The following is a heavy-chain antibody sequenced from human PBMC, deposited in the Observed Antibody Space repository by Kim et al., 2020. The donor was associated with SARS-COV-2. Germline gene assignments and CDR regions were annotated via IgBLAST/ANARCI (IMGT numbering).Heavy chain of an antibody. CDR3: ASPIVVDSYYYYGMDV. V-gene: IGHV3-21*01. Sequence: GGSLRLSCAASGFTFSSYSMNWVRQAPGKGLEWVSSISSSSSYIYYADSVKGRFTISRDNAKNSLYLQMNSLRAEDTAVYYCASPIVVDSYYYYGMDVWGQATTVTVSS. D-gene: IGHD2-21*01. CDR1: GFTFSSYS. CDR2: ISSSSSYI. J-gene: IGHJ6*02.